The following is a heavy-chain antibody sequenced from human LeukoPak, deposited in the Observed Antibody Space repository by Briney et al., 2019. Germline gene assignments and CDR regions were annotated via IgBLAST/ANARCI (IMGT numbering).Heavy chain of an antibody. V-gene: IGHV3-7*01. Sequence: GGALRLSCAAYGFTSSNSWMTWVRQAPRKDLEWVATINPDGSKVAYVGSVKGRFTISRDNAKNSVYLQMSSLRVEETGVFYCARDRGYSSFDYWGQGALVAVSS. J-gene: IGHJ4*02. CDR2: INPDGSKV. D-gene: IGHD2-15*01. CDR1: GFTSSNSW. CDR3: ARDRGYSSFDY.